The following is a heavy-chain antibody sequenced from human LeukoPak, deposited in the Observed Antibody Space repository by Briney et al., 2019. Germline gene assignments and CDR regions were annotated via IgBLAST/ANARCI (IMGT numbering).Heavy chain of an antibody. CDR3: ARGLWLWLVDY. D-gene: IGHD6-19*01. CDR2: IYYSGST. J-gene: IGHJ4*02. CDR1: GGSISNYY. Sequence: SETLSLTCTVSGGSISNYYWSWVRQPPGKGLEWIGYIYYSGSTNYNPSLKSRVTISVDTSKNQFSLKLSSVTAADTAVYYCARGLWLWLVDYWGQGTLVTVSS. V-gene: IGHV4-59*01.